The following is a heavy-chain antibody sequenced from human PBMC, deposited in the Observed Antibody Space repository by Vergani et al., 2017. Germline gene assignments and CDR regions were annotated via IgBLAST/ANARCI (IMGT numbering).Heavy chain of an antibody. CDR1: GFSLSSGG. D-gene: IGHD1-7*01. V-gene: IGHV3-7*01. J-gene: IGHJ4*02. CDR3: ARGNSLGSY. CDR2: IKEDGSEK. Sequence: ESGPALVKPTQTLTLTCSLSGFSLSSGGMRVSWIRQAPGKGLEWVAAIKEDGSEKQYVDSVKGRFTISRDNAKKSLYLQMNSLRGEDTAVYYCARGNSLGSYWGQGTLVTVSS.